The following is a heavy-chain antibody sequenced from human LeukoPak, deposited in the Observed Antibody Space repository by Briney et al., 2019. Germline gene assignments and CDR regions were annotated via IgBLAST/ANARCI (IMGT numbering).Heavy chain of an antibody. CDR1: GFTFSSYA. Sequence: GGSLRLSCAASGFTFSSYAMSWVRQAPGKGLEWFAAISSGSGSDTYYADAVKGRLTISRDNSKTTLYLEMNTLRAEDTAVYYCAKGSSSGRPSFFDYWGQGTLVTVSS. CDR3: AKGSSSGRPSFFDY. J-gene: IGHJ4*02. D-gene: IGHD3-10*01. V-gene: IGHV3-23*01. CDR2: ISSGSGSDT.